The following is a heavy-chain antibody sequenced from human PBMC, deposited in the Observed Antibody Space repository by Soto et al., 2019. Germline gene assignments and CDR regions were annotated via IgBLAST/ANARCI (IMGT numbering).Heavy chain of an antibody. V-gene: IGHV3-48*01. CDR1: GFTFSSYS. Sequence: GGSLRLSCAASGFTFSSYSMNWVRQAPGSGPAWVSYISSSSNSIYYADSVKGRFTISRDNAKNSLHLQMNSLRAEDTAVYYCAGPVECSTPSCTRWGQGTLFPVSS. J-gene: IGHJ4*02. CDR3: AGPVECSTPSCTR. CDR2: ISSSSNSI. D-gene: IGHD2-2*01.